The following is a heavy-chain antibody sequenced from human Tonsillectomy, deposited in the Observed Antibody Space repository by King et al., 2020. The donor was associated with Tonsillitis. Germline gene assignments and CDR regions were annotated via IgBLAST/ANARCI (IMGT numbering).Heavy chain of an antibody. V-gene: IGHV3-30-3*01. D-gene: IGHD2-2*01. Sequence: VQLVESGGGVDQPGRSLRLSCAASGFTFSNHAMHWVRQAPGKGLEWVALISYDGSNKYYADSVKGRFTISRDNSKNTLYLQMSSLRAEATAVYYCASGRDYQLLLLDYSYCMDVWGQGTTVTVSS. CDR3: ASGRDYQLLLLDYSYCMDV. CDR2: ISYDGSNK. J-gene: IGHJ6*02. CDR1: GFTFSNHA.